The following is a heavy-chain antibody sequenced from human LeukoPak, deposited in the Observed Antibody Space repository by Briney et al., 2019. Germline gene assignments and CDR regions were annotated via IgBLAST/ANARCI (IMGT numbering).Heavy chain of an antibody. Sequence: GGSLRLSCAASGFTFSSYAMSWVRQAPGKGLEWVSAISGSGGSTYYADSVKGRFTISRDNSKNTLYLQMNSLRAEDTAVYYCAKDYCSSTSCSSQDAFDIWGQGTMVTVSS. V-gene: IGHV3-23*01. CDR2: ISGSGGST. D-gene: IGHD2-2*01. J-gene: IGHJ3*02. CDR3: AKDYCSSTSCSSQDAFDI. CDR1: GFTFSSYA.